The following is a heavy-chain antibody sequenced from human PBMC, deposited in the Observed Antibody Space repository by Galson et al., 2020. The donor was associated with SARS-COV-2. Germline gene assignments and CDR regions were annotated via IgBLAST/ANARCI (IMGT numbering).Heavy chain of an antibody. CDR1: GFSLSTYG. CDR2: IWYDGSNK. V-gene: IGHV3-33*08. J-gene: IGHJ4*02. D-gene: IGHD3-10*01. CDR3: AGDVLLLLVY. Sequence: GGSLRLSCAASGFSLSTYGMHWVRQAPGKGLEWVAVIWYDGSNKYYADSVKGRFTISRDNSKKMLYLQMNSLRAEDTAVYFCAGDVLLLLVYWGQGTLVTVSS.